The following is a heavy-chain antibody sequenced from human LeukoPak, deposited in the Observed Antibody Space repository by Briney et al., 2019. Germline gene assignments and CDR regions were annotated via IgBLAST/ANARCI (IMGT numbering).Heavy chain of an antibody. J-gene: IGHJ4*02. CDR1: GFTFSSYG. D-gene: IGHD1-26*01. V-gene: IGHV3-30*18. CDR3: AKQGDLGGPFEY. CDR2: ISYDGSNK. Sequence: GGSLRLSCAASGFTFSSYGMHWVRQAPGKGLEWVAVISYDGSNKYYADSVKGRFTISRDNSKNPLYLQMNSLRAEDTAVYYCAKQGDLGGPFEYWGQGTLVTVSS.